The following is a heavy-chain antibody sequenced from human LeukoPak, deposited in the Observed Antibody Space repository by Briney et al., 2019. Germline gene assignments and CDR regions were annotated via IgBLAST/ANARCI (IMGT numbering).Heavy chain of an antibody. CDR2: ISWNSGSI. V-gene: IGHV3-9*01. D-gene: IGHD3-16*02. CDR1: GFTFDDYA. Sequence: PGGSLRLSCAASGFTFDDYAMHWVRQAPGKGLEWVSGISWNSGSIGYADSVKGRFTISRDKAKNSLYLQMNSLRAEDTALYYCAKDISSLGELSEGFDYWGQGTLVTVSS. J-gene: IGHJ4*02. CDR3: AKDISSLGELSEGFDY.